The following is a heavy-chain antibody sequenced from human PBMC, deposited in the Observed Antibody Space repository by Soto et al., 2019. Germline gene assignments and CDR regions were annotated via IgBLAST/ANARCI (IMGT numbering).Heavy chain of an antibody. CDR1: GYTFTSCA. D-gene: IGHD2-8*01. Sequence: ASVKVACKASGYTFTSCAMHWVRQAPGQRLEWMGWINAGNGNTKYSQKFQGRVTIARDTSASTAYMELSSLRSEDTAVYYCAAWDCTNGVCHIRACWGQGTLVTVSS. CDR3: AAWDCTNGVCHIRAC. CDR2: INAGNGNT. V-gene: IGHV1-3*01. J-gene: IGHJ4*02.